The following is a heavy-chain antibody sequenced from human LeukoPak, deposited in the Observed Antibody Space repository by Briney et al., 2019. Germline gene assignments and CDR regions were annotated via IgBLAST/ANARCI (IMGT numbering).Heavy chain of an antibody. J-gene: IGHJ4*02. CDR1: GGSISSYY. Sequence: SETLSLTCTVSGGSISSYYWSWIRQPPGKGLEWIGYIYYSGSTNYNPSLKSRVTISVDTSKNQFSLKLSSVTAADTAVYYCARLRDGYNYGEYYFGYWGQGTLVTVSS. V-gene: IGHV4-59*01. CDR3: ARLRDGYNYGEYYFGY. CDR2: IYYSGST. D-gene: IGHD5-24*01.